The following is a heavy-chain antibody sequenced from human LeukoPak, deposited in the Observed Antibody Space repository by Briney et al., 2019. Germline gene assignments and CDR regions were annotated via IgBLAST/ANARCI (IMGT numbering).Heavy chain of an antibody. CDR1: GYTFTGYY. CDR3: ARDLPRVNKYYYYYMDV. Sequence: ASVKVSCKASGYTFTGYYMHWVRQAPGQGLEWMGWINPNSGGTNYAQKFQGRVTMTRDTSISTAYMELSRLRSDDTAVYYCARDLPRVNKYYYYYMDVWGKGTTVTVSS. J-gene: IGHJ6*03. CDR2: INPNSGGT. D-gene: IGHD2-21*01. V-gene: IGHV1-2*02.